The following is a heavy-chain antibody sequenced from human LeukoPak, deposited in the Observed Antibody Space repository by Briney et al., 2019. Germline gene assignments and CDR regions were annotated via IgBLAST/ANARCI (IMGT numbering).Heavy chain of an antibody. CDR1: GGTFSSYA. Sequence: ASVKVSCKASGGTFSSYAISWVRQAPGQGLEWMGGIIPIFGTANYAQKFQGRVTITADESTSTAYMELSSLRSEDTAVFYCARSRDGYLYYFDYWGQGTQVTVSS. CDR2: IIPIFGTA. J-gene: IGHJ4*02. V-gene: IGHV1-69*13. CDR3: ARSRDGYLYYFDY. D-gene: IGHD5-24*01.